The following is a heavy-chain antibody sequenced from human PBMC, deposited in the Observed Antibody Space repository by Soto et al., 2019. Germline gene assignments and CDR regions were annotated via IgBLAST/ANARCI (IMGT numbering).Heavy chain of an antibody. CDR2: IYYSGST. V-gene: IGHV4-59*01. CDR3: ARGFARSNSYFDY. J-gene: IGHJ4*02. Sequence: SETLSLTCTVSGGSISSYYWSWIRQPPGKGLEWIGYIYYSGSTNYNPSLKSRVSLSVDTSKNQFSLKLSSVTAADTAVYYCARGFARSNSYFDYWGQGTLVTVSS. D-gene: IGHD1-1*01. CDR1: GGSISSYY.